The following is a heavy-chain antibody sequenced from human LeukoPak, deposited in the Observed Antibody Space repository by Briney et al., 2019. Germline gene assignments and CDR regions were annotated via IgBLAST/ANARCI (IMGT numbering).Heavy chain of an antibody. CDR1: GFTFSSSW. Sequence: TGGSLRLSCVASGFTFSSSWMTWVRQAPGKGLEWVANIKEDGSEKYYVDSVKGRFTISRDNAANSLYLQMGSLRGEDTAVYYCARDQRYCSSSSCPWEPFDYWGQGTLVTVSS. CDR2: IKEDGSEK. V-gene: IGHV3-7*05. CDR3: ARDQRYCSSSSCPWEPFDY. J-gene: IGHJ4*02. D-gene: IGHD2-2*01.